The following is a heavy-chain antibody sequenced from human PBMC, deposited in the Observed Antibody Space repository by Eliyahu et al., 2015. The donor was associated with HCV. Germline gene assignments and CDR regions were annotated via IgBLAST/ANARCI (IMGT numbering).Heavy chain of an antibody. D-gene: IGHD3-3*01. CDR3: ARQYYGLVAGYYFDS. CDR1: GFAFXPYE. Sequence: VLLVESGGGLVQPGGSLRLSCAASGFAFXPYEMNWIRQAPGKGLEWVSYINSGGSKTDYAASVKGRFTISRDNAKNSLDLQINSLRAEDSAIYYCARQYYGLVAGYYFDSWGQGTQVTVSS. V-gene: IGHV3-48*03. J-gene: IGHJ4*02. CDR2: INSGGSKT.